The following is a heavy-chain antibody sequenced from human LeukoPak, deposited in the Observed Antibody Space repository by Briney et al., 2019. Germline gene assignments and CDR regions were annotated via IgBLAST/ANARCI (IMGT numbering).Heavy chain of an antibody. CDR2: INHSGST. V-gene: IGHV4-31*03. J-gene: IGHJ4*02. Sequence: SQTLSLTCTVSGGSISSGGYYWSWIRQPPGKGLEWIGEINHSGSTNYNPSLKSRVTISVDTSKNQFSLKLSSVTAADTAVYYCAKIPANDYGDTGGDYWGQGTLVTVSS. D-gene: IGHD4-17*01. CDR1: GGSISSGGYY. CDR3: AKIPANDYGDTGGDY.